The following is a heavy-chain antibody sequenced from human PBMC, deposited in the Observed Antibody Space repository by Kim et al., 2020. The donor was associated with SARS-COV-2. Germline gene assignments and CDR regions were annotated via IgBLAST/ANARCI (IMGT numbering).Heavy chain of an antibody. J-gene: IGHJ4*02. CDR2: IWYNGINK. V-gene: IGHV3-33*01. D-gene: IGHD1-26*01. CDR3: ARDRGSSNYFDY. Sequence: GGSLRLSCTASGFTFSSYGMHWVRQAPGMGLEWVAIIWYNGINKYYADSVKGRFTISRDNSKNTLYLQMNSLRAEDTAMYYCARDRGSSNYFDYWGQGTLVTFSS. CDR1: GFTFSSYG.